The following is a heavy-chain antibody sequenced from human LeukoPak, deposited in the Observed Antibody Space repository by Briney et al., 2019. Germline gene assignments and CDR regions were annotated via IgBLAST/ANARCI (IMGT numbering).Heavy chain of an antibody. CDR3: AAGIVATPDDY. V-gene: IGHV1-3*01. CDR1: GYTFTSYA. Sequence: ASVKVSFKASGYTFTSYAMHWVRQAPGQRLEWMGWINDGNGNTKYSQKVQGRVTITRHTSASTDYMELSRLRSEDTAVYYCAAGIVATPDDYWGQGTLVTVSS. J-gene: IGHJ4*02. D-gene: IGHD5-12*01. CDR2: INDGNGNT.